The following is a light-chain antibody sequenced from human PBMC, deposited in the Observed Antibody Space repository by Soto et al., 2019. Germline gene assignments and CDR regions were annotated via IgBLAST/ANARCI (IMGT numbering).Light chain of an antibody. CDR3: QQYNSYSGT. J-gene: IGKJ1*01. CDR2: KAS. V-gene: IGKV1-5*03. Sequence: DIQMTQSPSTLSASVVERVTITFRASQTIINWLAWYQQKPGKAPKLLIYKASTLEGEVPSRFSGSGSETEFTLTISSLQPDDFATYYCQQYNSYSGTFGQGTKVDIK. CDR1: QTIINW.